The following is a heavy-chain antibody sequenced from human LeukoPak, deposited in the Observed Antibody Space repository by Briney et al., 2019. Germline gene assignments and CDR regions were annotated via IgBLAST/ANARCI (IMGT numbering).Heavy chain of an antibody. Sequence: KTSETLSLTCTVSGGSISSSSYYWGWIRQPPGKGLEWIGSIYYSGSTYYNPSLKSRVTISVDTSKNQFSLKLSSVTAADTAVYYCARGPDYSNLFDYWGQGTLVTVSS. J-gene: IGHJ4*02. CDR2: IYYSGST. CDR1: GGSISSSSYY. V-gene: IGHV4-39*07. D-gene: IGHD4-11*01. CDR3: ARGPDYSNLFDY.